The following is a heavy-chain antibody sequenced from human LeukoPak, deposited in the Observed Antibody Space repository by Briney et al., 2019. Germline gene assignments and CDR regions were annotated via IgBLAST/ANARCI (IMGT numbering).Heavy chain of an antibody. CDR1: GFTFSSYA. CDR3: ARDPYCGGDCYLWYFDL. D-gene: IGHD2-21*02. J-gene: IGHJ2*01. Sequence: PGGSLRLSCAASGFTFSSYAMSWVRQAPGKGLEWVSAISGSGGSTYYADSVKGRFTISRDNSKNTLYLQMNSLRAEDTAVYYCARDPYCGGDCYLWYFDLWGRGTLVTVSS. V-gene: IGHV3-23*01. CDR2: ISGSGGST.